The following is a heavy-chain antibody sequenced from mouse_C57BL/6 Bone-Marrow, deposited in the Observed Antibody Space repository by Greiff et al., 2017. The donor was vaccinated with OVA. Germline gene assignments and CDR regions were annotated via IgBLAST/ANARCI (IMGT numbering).Heavy chain of an antibody. CDR1: GFTFSSYA. Sequence: DVKLVESGGGLVKPGGSLKLSCAASGFTFSSYAMSWVRQTPEKRLEWVATISDGGSYTYYPDNVKGRFTISRDNAKNNLYLQMSHLKSEDTAMYYCAKLNWGWYFDVWGTGTTVTVSS. CDR2: ISDGGSYT. D-gene: IGHD4-1*01. J-gene: IGHJ1*03. CDR3: AKLNWGWYFDV. V-gene: IGHV5-4*03.